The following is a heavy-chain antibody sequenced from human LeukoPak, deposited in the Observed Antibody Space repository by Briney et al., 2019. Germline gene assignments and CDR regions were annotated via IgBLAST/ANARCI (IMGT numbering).Heavy chain of an antibody. CDR1: GGTFSSYA. V-gene: IGHV1-69*06. Sequence: SVKVSCKASGGTFSSYAISWVRQAPGQGLEWMGGIIPIFGTANYAQKFQGRVTITADKSTSTAYMELSSLRSEDTAVYYCASGSDIVVMVSLDYWGQGTLVTVSS. CDR3: ASGSDIVVMVSLDY. CDR2: IIPIFGTA. J-gene: IGHJ4*02. D-gene: IGHD2-15*01.